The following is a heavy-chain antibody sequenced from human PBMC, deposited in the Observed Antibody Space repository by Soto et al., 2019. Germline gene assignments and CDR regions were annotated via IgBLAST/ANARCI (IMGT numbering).Heavy chain of an antibody. CDR1: GFIFTNHG. CDR3: AKIIDYAGIAS. Sequence: EVQLLESGGGLVQPGGSLRLSCGASGFIFTNHGMTWVRQAPGKGLEWVSFISGSGGGVFYSDSVRGRFSISRDNSKNFLYLQMNSLRDEDTALYYCAKIIDYAGIASWGQGTLVTVSS. CDR2: ISGSGGGV. J-gene: IGHJ4*02. V-gene: IGHV3-23*01. D-gene: IGHD3-16*01.